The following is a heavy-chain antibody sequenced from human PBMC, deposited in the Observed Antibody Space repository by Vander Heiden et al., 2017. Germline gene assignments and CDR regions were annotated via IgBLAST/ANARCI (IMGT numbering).Heavy chain of an antibody. CDR2: IYYSGST. CDR3: ARRPDSSGYYFGDAFDI. D-gene: IGHD3-22*01. Sequence: QVQLPKSGPGLVKPSQTLSLTCTVSGGSISSGDYYWSWIRQPPGKGLEWIGYIYYSGSTYYNPSLKRRVTISVDTSKNQFSLKLSSVTAADTAVYYCARRPDSSGYYFGDAFDIWGQGTMVTVSS. V-gene: IGHV4-30-4*01. J-gene: IGHJ3*02. CDR1: GGSISSGDYY.